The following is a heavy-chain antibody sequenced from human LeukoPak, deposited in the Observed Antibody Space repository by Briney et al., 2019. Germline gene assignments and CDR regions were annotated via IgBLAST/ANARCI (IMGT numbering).Heavy chain of an antibody. CDR2: INHSGTT. V-gene: IGHV4-4*02. J-gene: IGHJ4*02. D-gene: IGHD3-22*01. Sequence: SETLSLTCAVSSASITSSNYWSWVRQPPGKGLEWIGEINHSGTTNYNPSLRSRVTISVDKSKNQFSLKLSSVTAADTAFYYCARWYYTGSGYYYDFWGQGTLVTVSS. CDR1: SASITSSNY. CDR3: ARWYYTGSGYYYDF.